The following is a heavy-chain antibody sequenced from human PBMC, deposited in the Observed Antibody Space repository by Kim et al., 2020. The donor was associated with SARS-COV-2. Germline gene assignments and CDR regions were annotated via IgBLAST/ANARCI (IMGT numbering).Heavy chain of an antibody. D-gene: IGHD2-21*01. CDR2: ISAYNGNT. V-gene: IGHV1-18*01. CDR1: GYTFTSYG. Sequence: ASVKVSCKASGYTFTSYGISWVRQAPGQGLEWMGWISAYNGNTNYAQKLQGRVTTTTDTSTSTAYMELRSLRSDDTAVYYCARVVTGFPNRIRNYGMDVWGQGTTVTVSS. J-gene: IGHJ6*02. CDR3: ARVVTGFPNRIRNYGMDV.